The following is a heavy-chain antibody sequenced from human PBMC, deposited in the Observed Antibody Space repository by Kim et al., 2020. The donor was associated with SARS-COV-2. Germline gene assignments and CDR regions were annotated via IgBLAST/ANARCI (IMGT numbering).Heavy chain of an antibody. CDR1: GYTFSDYH. CDR2: VMCKTGGT. CDR3: ATCIRVPAGRVPY. V-gene: IGHV1-2*02. Sequence: ASVKVSCKASGYTFSDYHIHWVRQAPGQGREWSAWVMCKTGGTEYAPNFQVSVTVTSNTSISSGYMDLSGLMSDDTAVYYCATCIRVPAGRVPYWGQGTLVTVSS. J-gene: IGHJ1*01. D-gene: IGHD2-15*01.